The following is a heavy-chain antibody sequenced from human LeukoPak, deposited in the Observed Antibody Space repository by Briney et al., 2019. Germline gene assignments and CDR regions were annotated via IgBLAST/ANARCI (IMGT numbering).Heavy chain of an antibody. CDR3: AKEFDY. CDR1: GFTFSSYG. J-gene: IGHJ4*02. Sequence: GGPLRLSCAASGFTFSSYGMHWVRQAPGKGLEWVAVISYDGSNKYYADSVKGRFTISRDNSKNTLYLQMNGLRAEDTAVYYCAKEFDYWGQGTLVTVSS. V-gene: IGHV3-30*18. CDR2: ISYDGSNK.